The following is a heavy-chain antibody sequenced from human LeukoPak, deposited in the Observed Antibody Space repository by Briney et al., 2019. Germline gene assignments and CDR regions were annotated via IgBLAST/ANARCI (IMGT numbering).Heavy chain of an antibody. CDR2: IYHSGST. J-gene: IGHJ4*02. D-gene: IGHD1-14*01. V-gene: IGHV4-34*01. Sequence: KSSETLSLTCAVYGGSFSGYYWDWIRQPLGKGLEWIGRIYHSGSTNYNPSLKSRVTMSIDTSENQFSLKLSSVTAADTAIYYCARVSSTTSYDYWGQGTLVTVSS. CDR1: GGSFSGYY. CDR3: ARVSSTTSYDY.